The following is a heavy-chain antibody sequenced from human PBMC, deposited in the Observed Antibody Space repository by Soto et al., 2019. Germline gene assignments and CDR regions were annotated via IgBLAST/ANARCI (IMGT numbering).Heavy chain of an antibody. Sequence: QVQLVQSGAEVKKPGSSVKVSCKASGGTFSSYTISWVRQAPGQGLEWMGRIIPILGIANYAQKFQGRVTITADKSTCTAYMELSSLRSEDTAVYYCAREGAGYYDSSLGPTNYEYGMDVWGQGTTVTVSS. V-gene: IGHV1-69*08. CDR3: AREGAGYYDSSLGPTNYEYGMDV. CDR1: GGTFSSYT. CDR2: IIPILGIA. J-gene: IGHJ6*02. D-gene: IGHD3-22*01.